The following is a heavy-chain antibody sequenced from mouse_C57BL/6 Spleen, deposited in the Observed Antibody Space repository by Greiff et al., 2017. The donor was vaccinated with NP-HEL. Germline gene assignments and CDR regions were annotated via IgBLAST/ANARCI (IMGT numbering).Heavy chain of an antibody. Sequence: VQLKQSGPELVKPGASVKISCKASGYSFTDYNMNWVKQSNGKSLEWIGVINPNYGTTSYNQKFKGKATLTVDQSSSTAYMQLNSLTSEDSAVYYCAREGDYYGSKGRYFDVWGTGTTVTVSS. CDR2: INPNYGTT. CDR3: AREGDYYGSKGRYFDV. J-gene: IGHJ1*03. D-gene: IGHD1-1*01. V-gene: IGHV1-39*01. CDR1: GYSFTDYN.